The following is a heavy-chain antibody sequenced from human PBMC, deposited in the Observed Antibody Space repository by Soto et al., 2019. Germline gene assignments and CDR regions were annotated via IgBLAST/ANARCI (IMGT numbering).Heavy chain of an antibody. CDR3: AREVTMISADWFDP. Sequence: EVQLVESGGGLVQPGGSLRLSCAASGFTFSSYSMNWIRQAPGRGLEWVSYISSSSSTIYYADSVKGRFTISRDNAKNSLYLQMNSLRAVVTAVYYCAREVTMISADWFDPWGQGTLVTVSS. J-gene: IGHJ5*02. V-gene: IGHV3-48*01. CDR2: ISSSSSTI. CDR1: GFTFSSYS. D-gene: IGHD3-22*01.